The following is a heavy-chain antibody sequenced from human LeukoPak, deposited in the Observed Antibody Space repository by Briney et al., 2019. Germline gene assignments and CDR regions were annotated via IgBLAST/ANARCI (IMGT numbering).Heavy chain of an antibody. CDR1: GFAFSTYN. V-gene: IGHV3-30*04. J-gene: IGHJ4*02. CDR3: VXEXYCTXTXXXXXRXXFNC. Sequence: GRPLRLSCAASGFAFSTYNMHWVRQAPGKGLEWVAVISYDGRNENHAESVKGRFTISRDNSKNTLYLQMNTLRTEDTALYYCVXEXYCTXTXXXXXRXXFNCWGQGTLVTVSS. D-gene: IGHD2-8*01. CDR2: ISYDGRNE.